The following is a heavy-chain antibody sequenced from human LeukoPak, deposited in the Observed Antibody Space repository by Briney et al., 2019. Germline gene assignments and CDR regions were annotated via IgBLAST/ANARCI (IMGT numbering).Heavy chain of an antibody. Sequence: GGSLRLSCAASGFTFSSYSMNWVRQAPGKGLEWVSSINSGGNYIFYADSVKGRFTISRDNAKNSLYLQMNNLRAEDTAVYYCARDFLHLGGWGQGTMVTVSS. CDR2: INSGGNYI. J-gene: IGHJ3*01. D-gene: IGHD3-16*01. V-gene: IGHV3-21*01. CDR3: ARDFLHLGG. CDR1: GFTFSSYS.